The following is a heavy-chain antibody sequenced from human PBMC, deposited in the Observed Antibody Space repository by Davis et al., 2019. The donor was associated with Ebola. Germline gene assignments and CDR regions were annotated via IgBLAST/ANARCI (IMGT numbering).Heavy chain of an antibody. Sequence: MPSETLSLTCNVSGGSLTGHYWAWIRQPPGKGLEFIGYIRYSGSTNYNPSIEGRVTMSVDTSKNQFSLRLRSVTAADTAVYYCARDGAAYDFWGQGTLVTVSS. CDR3: ARDGAAYDF. J-gene: IGHJ4*02. D-gene: IGHD2-21*01. V-gene: IGHV4-59*11. CDR2: IRYSGST. CDR1: GGSLTGHY.